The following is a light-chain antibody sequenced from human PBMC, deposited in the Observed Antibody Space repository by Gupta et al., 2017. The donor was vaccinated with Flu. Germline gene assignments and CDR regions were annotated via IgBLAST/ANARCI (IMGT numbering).Light chain of an antibody. CDR1: QTVSTY. CDR3: QQRGNWPPVT. CDR2: DAS. J-gene: IGKJ5*01. V-gene: IGKV3-11*01. Sequence: EIVLTQSPATLSLSPGERATLSCRASQTVSTYLMWYQHKPGQAPRLLIYDASNRATGIPARFSGSGCGTDFTLTISSREPEDFAVYYCQQRGNWPPVTFGQGTRLEIK.